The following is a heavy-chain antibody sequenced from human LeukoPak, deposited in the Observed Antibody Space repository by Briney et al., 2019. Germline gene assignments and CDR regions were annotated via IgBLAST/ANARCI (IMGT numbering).Heavy chain of an antibody. CDR3: ARAGLGYCSGGSCYLNWFDP. J-gene: IGHJ5*02. V-gene: IGHV1-2*02. CDR1: GYTFTGYY. Sequence: GASVKVSCKASGYTFTGYYMHWVRQAPGQGLEWMGWINPNSGGTNYAQKFQGRVTMTRDTSISTAYMELSGLRSDDTAVYYCARAGLGYCSGGSCYLNWFDPWGQGTLVTVSS. CDR2: INPNSGGT. D-gene: IGHD2-15*01.